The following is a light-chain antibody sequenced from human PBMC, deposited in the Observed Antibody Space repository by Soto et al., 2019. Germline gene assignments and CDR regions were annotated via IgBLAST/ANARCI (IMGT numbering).Light chain of an antibody. CDR1: QSVSSSY. J-gene: IGKJ3*01. Sequence: EIVLTQSPGTLSLSPGERATLSCRASQSVSSSYLAWYQQKPGQAPRLLIYGASGRATGIPDRFSGSGSGTGFTLTISRLEPEDFAVYYCQQYGSSPPITFGPGTKVDIK. V-gene: IGKV3-20*01. CDR2: GAS. CDR3: QQYGSSPPIT.